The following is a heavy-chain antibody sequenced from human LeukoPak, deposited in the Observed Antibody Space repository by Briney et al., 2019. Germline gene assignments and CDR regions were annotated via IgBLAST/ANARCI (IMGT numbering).Heavy chain of an antibody. D-gene: IGHD4-17*01. V-gene: IGHV3-48*04. CDR2: ISSSSSTI. Sequence: PGGSLRLSCAASGFTFSSYSMNWVRQAPGKGLEWVSYISSSSSTIYYADSVKGRLTISRDNAKNSLYLQMNSLRAEDTAVYYCARDGDYAPTDYWGQGTLVTVSS. CDR3: ARDGDYAPTDY. J-gene: IGHJ4*02. CDR1: GFTFSSYS.